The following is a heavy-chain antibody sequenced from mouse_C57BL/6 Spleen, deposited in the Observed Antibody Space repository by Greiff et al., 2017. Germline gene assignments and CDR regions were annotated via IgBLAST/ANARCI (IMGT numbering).Heavy chain of an antibody. J-gene: IGHJ4*01. CDR1: GFTFSDFY. D-gene: IGHD1-1*01. Sequence: EVKLVESGGGLVQSGRSLRLSCATSGFTFSDFYMEWVRQAPGKGLEWIAASRNKANDYTTEYSASVKGRFIVSRDTSQSILYLQMNALRAEDTAIYYCARDAYYGSRSYAMDYWGQGTSVTVSS. V-gene: IGHV7-1*01. CDR2: SRNKANDYTT. CDR3: ARDAYYGSRSYAMDY.